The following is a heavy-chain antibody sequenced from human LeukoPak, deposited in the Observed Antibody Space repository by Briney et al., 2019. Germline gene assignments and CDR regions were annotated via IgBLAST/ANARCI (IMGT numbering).Heavy chain of an antibody. D-gene: IGHD3-16*02. CDR1: GFTSSSYS. CDR2: ISSSSSYI. J-gene: IGHJ3*02. CDR3: ARAGEVIVDDAFDI. Sequence: PGGSLRLSCAASGFTSSSYSMNWVRQAPGKGLEWVSSISSSSSYIYYADSVKGRFTISRDNAKNSLYLQMNSLRAEDTAVYYCARAGEVIVDDAFDIWGQGTMVTVSS. V-gene: IGHV3-21*01.